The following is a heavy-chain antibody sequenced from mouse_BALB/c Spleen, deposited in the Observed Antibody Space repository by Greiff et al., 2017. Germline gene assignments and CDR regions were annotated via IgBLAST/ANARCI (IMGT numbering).Heavy chain of an antibody. D-gene: IGHD2-10*02. CDR2: INSNGGST. V-gene: IGHV5-6-3*01. CDR3: ARRGMYQYGNSDYFDY. J-gene: IGHJ2*01. Sequence: EVKLVKSGGGLVQPGGSLKLSCAASGFTFSSYGMSWVRQTPDKRLELVATINSNGGSTYYPDSVKGRFTISRDNAKNTLYLQMSSLKSEDTAMYYCARRGMYQYGNSDYFDYWGQGTTLTVSS. CDR1: GFTFSSYG.